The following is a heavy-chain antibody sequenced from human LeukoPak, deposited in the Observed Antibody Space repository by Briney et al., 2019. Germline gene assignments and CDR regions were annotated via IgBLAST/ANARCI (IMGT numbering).Heavy chain of an antibody. CDR3: ARGEYSCGYVVPDYYYYMDV. J-gene: IGHJ6*03. V-gene: IGHV4-4*02. D-gene: IGHD5-18*01. Sequence: SETLSLTCAVSGGSISSSNWWSWVRQPPGKGLEWIGEIYHSGGTNYNPSLKSRVTISVDKSKNQFSLKLSSVTAADTAVYYCARGEYSCGYVVPDYYYYMDVWGKGTTVTVSS. CDR1: GGSISSSNW. CDR2: IYHSGGT.